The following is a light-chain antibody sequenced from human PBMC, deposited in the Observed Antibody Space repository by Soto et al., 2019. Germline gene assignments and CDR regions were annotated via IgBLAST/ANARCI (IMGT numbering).Light chain of an antibody. J-gene: IGLJ2*01. CDR3: CSYTSISTSAV. CDR1: SSDFGDDKY. Sequence: QSVLTQPASVSGSPGQSITMSCTGSSSDFGDDKYVTWYQQQPGKAPKLIIYEVSDRPSGVSNRFSGSKSGNTASLTISGLQTEDEADYYCCSYTSISTSAVFGGGTKVTVL. CDR2: EVS. V-gene: IGLV2-14*01.